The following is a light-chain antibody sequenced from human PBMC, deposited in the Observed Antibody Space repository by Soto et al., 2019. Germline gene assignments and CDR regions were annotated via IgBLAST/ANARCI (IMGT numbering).Light chain of an antibody. J-gene: IGLJ1*01. CDR1: SRDIGTSNL. V-gene: IGLV2-23*02. CDR3: YTYTGISTSLFV. CDR2: EVT. Sequence: QSVLTQPASVSGSPGQSITISCTGTSRDIGTSNLVSWYQQYPGKAPKLIIFEVTRRPSGISNRFSGSKSGNTASLTIPGLQPEDEAGYYCYTYTGISTSLFVFGTGTKVTVL.